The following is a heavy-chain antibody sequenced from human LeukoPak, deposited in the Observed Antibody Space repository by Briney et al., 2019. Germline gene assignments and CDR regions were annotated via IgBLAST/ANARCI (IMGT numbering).Heavy chain of an antibody. D-gene: IGHD1-26*01. J-gene: IGHJ4*02. CDR1: GVTFSIYS. Sequence: PGGSLRLSCAASGVTFSIYSMNCVPQAPGKGLEWGSSISSSSSHIYYADSVKGRFTISRDNAKNSLYLQMNSLSAEDTAVYYCARGAFYFDYWGQGTLVTVSS. CDR3: ARGAFYFDY. V-gene: IGHV3-21*01. CDR2: ISSSSSHI.